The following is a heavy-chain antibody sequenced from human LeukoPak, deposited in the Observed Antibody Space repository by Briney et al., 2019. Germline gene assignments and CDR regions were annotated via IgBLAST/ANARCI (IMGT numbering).Heavy chain of an antibody. Sequence: GGSLRLSCAASGFTFSSYGMHWVRQAPGKGLEWVAFIRYDGSNKFYADSVKARFTISRDNSENTVHLQMNSLRVEDTALYYCSKDLRPDYDILTVWGQGTLVTVSS. CDR3: SKDLRPDYDILTV. V-gene: IGHV3-30*02. CDR2: IRYDGSNK. CDR1: GFTFSSYG. J-gene: IGHJ4*02. D-gene: IGHD3-9*01.